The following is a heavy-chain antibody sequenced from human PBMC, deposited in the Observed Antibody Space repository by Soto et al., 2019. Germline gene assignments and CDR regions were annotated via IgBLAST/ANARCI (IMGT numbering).Heavy chain of an antibody. J-gene: IGHJ4*02. CDR3: ARDLGGSWDY. CDR2: INEDGSEK. Sequence: GSLRLSCGVSGFTFSTNSMSWVRQAPGKGLEWVANINEDGSEKHYGDSVKGRFTISRDNGDSSLYLQMKSLRAEDTAVYYCARDLGGSWDYWGQGTLVTVSS. CDR1: GFTFSTNS. D-gene: IGHD1-26*01. V-gene: IGHV3-7*01.